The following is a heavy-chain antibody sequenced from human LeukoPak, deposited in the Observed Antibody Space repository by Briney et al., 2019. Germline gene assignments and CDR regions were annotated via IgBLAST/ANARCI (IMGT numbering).Heavy chain of an antibody. Sequence: SETLSLTCTVSGGSISSHYRSWIRQPPGKGLEWIGYIYYSGSTNYNPSLKSRVTISVDTSKNQFSLKLSSVTAADTAVYYCARGYSNQYYYYYMDVWGKGTTVTVSS. CDR2: IYYSGST. CDR1: GGSISSHY. J-gene: IGHJ6*03. V-gene: IGHV4-59*11. CDR3: ARGYSNQYYYYYMDV. D-gene: IGHD4-11*01.